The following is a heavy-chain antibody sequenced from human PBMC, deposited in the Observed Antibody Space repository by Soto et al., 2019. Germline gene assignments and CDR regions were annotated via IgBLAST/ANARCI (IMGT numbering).Heavy chain of an antibody. CDR2: ISGSGGST. J-gene: IGHJ5*02. CDR3: TKAGFVWFGKSRP. V-gene: IGHV3-23*01. CDR1: GFTFSSYA. D-gene: IGHD3-10*01. Sequence: EVQLLESGGGLVQPGGSLRLSCAASGFTFSSYAMSWVRQAPGKGLEWVSAISGSGGSTDYSDSVKGRFTISRDNSKNTLYLQMSSLRAEDTAIYYCTKAGFVWFGKSRPWGQGTLVTVSS.